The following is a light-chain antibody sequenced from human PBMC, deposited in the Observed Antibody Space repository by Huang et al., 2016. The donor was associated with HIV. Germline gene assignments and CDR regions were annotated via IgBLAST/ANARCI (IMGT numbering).Light chain of an antibody. Sequence: DIQMTQSPSAMSASVGDRVTITCRASQDISNYLAWFQQKPGKVPKRLIFVASSLQSGVPSRFSGSGSGREFTLTISSLLPEDFATYYCLQHDHFHTPTFGQGTRVEIK. V-gene: IGKV1-17*03. CDR2: VAS. CDR3: LQHDHFHTPT. J-gene: IGKJ1*01. CDR1: QDISNY.